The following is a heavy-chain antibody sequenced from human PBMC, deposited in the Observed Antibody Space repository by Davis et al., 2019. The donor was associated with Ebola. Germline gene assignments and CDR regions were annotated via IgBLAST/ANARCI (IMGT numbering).Heavy chain of an antibody. V-gene: IGHV7-4-1*02. CDR2: ISTTTGTP. J-gene: IGHJ4*02. CDR1: GYTFTNSD. D-gene: IGHD1-14*01. CDR3: ARAGELDY. Sequence: AASVTVSCKASGYTFTNSDMNWVRQAPGQGLERMGWISTTTGTPTYAQGFTGRFVFSLDTSVSTAYLQISGLKAEDTAVYYCARAGELDYWGQGTLVTVSS.